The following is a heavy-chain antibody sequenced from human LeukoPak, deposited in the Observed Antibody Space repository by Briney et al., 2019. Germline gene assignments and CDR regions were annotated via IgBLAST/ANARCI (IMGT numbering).Heavy chain of an antibody. CDR3: ARDRDSSSQAFDY. J-gene: IGHJ4*02. V-gene: IGHV4-39*07. CDR1: GGSINSSSYY. CDR2: IYYSGST. D-gene: IGHD6-13*01. Sequence: PSETLSLTCTVSGGSINSSSYYWGWIRQPPGKGLEWIGSIYYSGSTYYNPSLKSRVTISVDTSKNQFSLKLSSVTAADTAVYYCARDRDSSSQAFDYWSQGTLVTVSS.